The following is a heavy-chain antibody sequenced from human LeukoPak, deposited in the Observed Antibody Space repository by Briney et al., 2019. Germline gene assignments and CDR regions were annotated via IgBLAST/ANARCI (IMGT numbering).Heavy chain of an antibody. V-gene: IGHV3-23*01. Sequence: GGSLRLSCAASGFRFSSYAMTWVRQAPGKGLEWVSAISGSGGSTYYADSVKGRFTISRDNSKNTLYLQMNSLRAEDTAVYYCAKSPAVDAAFDIWGQGTMVTVSS. CDR3: AKSPAVDAAFDI. J-gene: IGHJ3*02. CDR1: GFRFSSYA. CDR2: ISGSGGST. D-gene: IGHD4-23*01.